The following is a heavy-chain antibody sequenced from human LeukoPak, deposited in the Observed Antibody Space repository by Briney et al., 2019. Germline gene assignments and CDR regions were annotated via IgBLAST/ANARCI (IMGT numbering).Heavy chain of an antibody. Sequence: PSETLSRTCTVSGGSVSSGIYYWTWIRQPPGKGLEWIGYIYYSGSTNYNPSLKSRVTISVDTSKNQFSLKLSSVTAADTAVYYCARDIAYGANSLDYWGQGTLVTVSS. CDR2: IYYSGST. J-gene: IGHJ4*02. D-gene: IGHD4-23*01. CDR3: ARDIAYGANSLDY. V-gene: IGHV4-61*01. CDR1: GGSVSSGIYY.